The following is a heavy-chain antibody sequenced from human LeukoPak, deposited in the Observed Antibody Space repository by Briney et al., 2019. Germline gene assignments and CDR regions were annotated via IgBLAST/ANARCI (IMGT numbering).Heavy chain of an antibody. D-gene: IGHD3-10*01. CDR2: ISGSGGST. Sequence: GGSLRLSCAASGFTFSSYAMSWVRQAPGKGLEWVSAISGSGGSTYYADSVKGRFTISRDNSKNTLYLQMNSLRAEDTAVYYCARDREDYYGSGSYYDYWGQGTLVTVSS. J-gene: IGHJ4*02. CDR1: GFTFSSYA. V-gene: IGHV3-23*01. CDR3: ARDREDYYGSGSYYDY.